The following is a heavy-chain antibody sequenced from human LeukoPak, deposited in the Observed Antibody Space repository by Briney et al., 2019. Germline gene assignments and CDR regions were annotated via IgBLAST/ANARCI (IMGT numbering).Heavy chain of an antibody. CDR3: AREYGQNTPHFDY. J-gene: IGHJ4*02. D-gene: IGHD2/OR15-2a*01. V-gene: IGHV3-74*01. Sequence: GGSLRLSCTASGFTFSNYWMHWVRQAPGKGLVWISRINMDGSTTTYADPVKGRFTISRDNAKNTLYLQMNSLRAEDTAVFYCAREYGQNTPHFDYWGPGTLVTVSS. CDR1: GFTFSNYW. CDR2: INMDGSTT.